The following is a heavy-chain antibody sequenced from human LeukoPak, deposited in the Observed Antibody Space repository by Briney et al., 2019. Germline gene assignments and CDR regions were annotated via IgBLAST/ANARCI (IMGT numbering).Heavy chain of an antibody. J-gene: IGHJ4*02. Sequence: LTCAVYGGSFSGYYWSWVRQAPGKGLEWVAVIWHDGSNKYYTDSVKGRFTISRDDSKNTLYLQMNSLKAEDTAVYYCARPDYGASGDYWGQGTLVTVSS. D-gene: IGHD4-17*01. CDR3: ARPDYGASGDY. CDR1: GGSFSGYY. V-gene: IGHV3-33*08. CDR2: IWHDGSNK.